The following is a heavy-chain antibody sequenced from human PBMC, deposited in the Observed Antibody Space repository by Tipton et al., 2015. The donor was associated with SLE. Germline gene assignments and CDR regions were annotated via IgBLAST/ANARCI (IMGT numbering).Heavy chain of an antibody. Sequence: LRLSCAVYGGSFSGYYWSWIRQPPGKGLEWIGEINHSGSTNYNPSLKSRVTISVDTSKNQFSLKLSSVTAADTAVYYCATRMMMKMDTAMVRGWFDPWGQGTLVTVSS. CDR1: GGSFSGYY. J-gene: IGHJ5*02. V-gene: IGHV4-34*01. D-gene: IGHD5-18*01. CDR2: INHSGST. CDR3: ATRMMMKMDTAMVRGWFDP.